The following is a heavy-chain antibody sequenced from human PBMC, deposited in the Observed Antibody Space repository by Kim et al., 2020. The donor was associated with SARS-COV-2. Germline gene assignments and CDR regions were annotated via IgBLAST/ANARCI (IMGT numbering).Heavy chain of an antibody. CDR3: ARPIRKSGYDSLGMYGNYYYYGMDV. CDR1: GYSFTSYW. V-gene: IGHV5-51*01. CDR2: IYPGDSDT. D-gene: IGHD5-12*01. J-gene: IGHJ6*02. Sequence: GESLKISCKGSGYSFTSYWIGWVRQMPGKGLEWMGIIYPGDSDTRYSPSFQGQVTISADKSISTAYLQWSSLKASDTAMYYCARPIRKSGYDSLGMYGNYYYYGMDVWGQGTTVTVSS.